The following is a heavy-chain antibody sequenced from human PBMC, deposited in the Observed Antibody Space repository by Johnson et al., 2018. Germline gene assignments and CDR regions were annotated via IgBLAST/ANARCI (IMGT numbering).Heavy chain of an antibody. CDR1: GDSVSSNTAA. V-gene: IGHV6-1*01. Sequence: QVQLQESGPGLVKPSQTLSLTCAITGDSVSSNTAAWNWIRQSPSRGLEWLGRTYYRSKWYFKYANSVKSRITINPDTSKNQGSLQLESVNPEDTAVDYCASEREPWVWGEGTTLTGS. CDR3: ASEREPWV. CDR2: TYYRSKWYF. J-gene: IGHJ6*02.